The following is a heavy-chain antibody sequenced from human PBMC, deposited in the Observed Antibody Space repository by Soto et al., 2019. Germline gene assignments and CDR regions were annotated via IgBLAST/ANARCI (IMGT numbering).Heavy chain of an antibody. CDR2: IYYSGST. D-gene: IGHD2-15*01. V-gene: IGHV4-39*01. Sequence: QLQLQESGPGLVKPSETLSLTCTVSGGSISSSSYYWGWIRQPPGKGLEWIGCIYYSGSTYYNPSLKSGVTISVDTSKNQVSLKLSSVNAADTAVYYCAREKDIVVVVAATGMDVWGKGTTVTVSS. J-gene: IGHJ6*03. CDR1: GGSISSSSYY. CDR3: AREKDIVVVVAATGMDV.